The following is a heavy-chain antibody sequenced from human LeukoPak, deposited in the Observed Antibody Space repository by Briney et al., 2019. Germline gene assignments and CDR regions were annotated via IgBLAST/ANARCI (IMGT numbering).Heavy chain of an antibody. V-gene: IGHV3-53*01. Sequence: PGGSLRLSCAASGFTFSSFAMSWVRQAPGKGLEWVSVIYSGGSTYYADSVKCRFTISRDHSKNTLHLQMNSLRAEDTAMYYCAGGTLRVPAAKVDRYYYFYALDVWGQGTTVTVSS. D-gene: IGHD2-2*01. CDR3: AGGTLRVPAAKVDRYYYFYALDV. J-gene: IGHJ6*02. CDR2: IYSGGST. CDR1: GFTFSSFA.